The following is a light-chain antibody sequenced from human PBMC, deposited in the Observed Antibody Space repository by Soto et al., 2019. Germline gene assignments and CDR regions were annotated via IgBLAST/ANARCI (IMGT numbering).Light chain of an antibody. V-gene: IGKV3-11*01. J-gene: IGKJ5*01. CDR2: AAS. CDR1: QSVSSY. CDR3: QQYNNWPSIT. Sequence: EIVLTQSPAILSLSPGERATLSCRASQSVSSYLTWYQQKPGQAPSLLIYAASNRATGIPARFSGSGSGTDFTLTISSLEPEDSAVYYCQQYNNWPSITFGQGTRLEIK.